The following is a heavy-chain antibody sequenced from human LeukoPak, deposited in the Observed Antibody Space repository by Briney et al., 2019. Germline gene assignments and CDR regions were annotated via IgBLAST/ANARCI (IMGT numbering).Heavy chain of an antibody. CDR3: ANTGQSSSSVIDY. D-gene: IGHD6-6*01. Sequence: SETLSLTCTVSGGSISSSSYYWGWIRQPPGKGLEWIGSIYYSGSTYYNPSLKSRVTISVDTSKNQFSLKLSSVTAADTAVYYCANTGQSSSSVIDYWGQGTLVTVSS. CDR2: IYYSGST. CDR1: GGSISSSSYY. V-gene: IGHV4-39*07. J-gene: IGHJ4*02.